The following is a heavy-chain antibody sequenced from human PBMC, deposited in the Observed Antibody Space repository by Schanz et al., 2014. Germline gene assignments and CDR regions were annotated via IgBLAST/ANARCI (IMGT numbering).Heavy chain of an antibody. Sequence: QEQLVESGGGAVQPGRSLRLSCAASGFTFSNYGLVWVRQAPGKGLEWLAVISYDGSDKFHADSVKGRFTISRDNSKNTLYLQINSLRAEDTAVYYCASGGYCTNGVCNGGRNWFDPWGQGTLVTVSS. V-gene: IGHV3-30*03. D-gene: IGHD2-8*01. CDR3: ASGGYCTNGVCNGGRNWFDP. J-gene: IGHJ5*02. CDR2: ISYDGSDK. CDR1: GFTFSNYG.